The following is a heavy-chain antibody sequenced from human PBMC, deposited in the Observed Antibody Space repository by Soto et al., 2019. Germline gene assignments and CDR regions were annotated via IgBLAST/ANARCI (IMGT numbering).Heavy chain of an antibody. CDR2: ISGIGDGT. V-gene: IGHV3-64*01. Sequence: EVQLVESGGGLAQPGGSLRLSCAASGFTFSGYAMHWVRQAPGKGLEIVSSISGIGDGTYHANSVRGRFTISRDNSKNTLYLQMGSLRGEDMSVYYCARDTVAGLDYWGQGTLVAVSS. J-gene: IGHJ4*02. CDR1: GFTFSGYA. CDR3: ARDTVAGLDY. D-gene: IGHD6-19*01.